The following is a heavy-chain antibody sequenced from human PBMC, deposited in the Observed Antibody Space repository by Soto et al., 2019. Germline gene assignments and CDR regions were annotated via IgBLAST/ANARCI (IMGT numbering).Heavy chain of an antibody. V-gene: IGHV3-53*05. Sequence: EVQLVETGGGLIQPGGSLRLSCAASGFSVSSNYMNWVRQAPGKGLEWLSVIYSGGDTHYADSVKGRFSVSRDNSENRLYLEMKSLRVEDTAIYYCARDPFYKYSHDTSGFQKWGLGTLVTVSS. CDR2: IYSGGDT. CDR1: GFSVSSNY. D-gene: IGHD3-22*01. J-gene: IGHJ4*02. CDR3: ARDPFYKYSHDTSGFQK.